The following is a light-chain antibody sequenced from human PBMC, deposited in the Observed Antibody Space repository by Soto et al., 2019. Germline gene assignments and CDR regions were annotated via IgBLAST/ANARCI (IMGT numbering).Light chain of an antibody. CDR3: QQYVTSSPRT. CDR1: QSVSSY. Sequence: EIGLTQSPATLSLSPGERATLSCRASQSVSSYLAWYQQKPGQAPRLLIYGASSRATGIPDRFSGSGSGTDFTLTITRLEPEDFAVYYCQQYVTSSPRTFGQGSKVDIK. CDR2: GAS. V-gene: IGKV3-20*01. J-gene: IGKJ1*01.